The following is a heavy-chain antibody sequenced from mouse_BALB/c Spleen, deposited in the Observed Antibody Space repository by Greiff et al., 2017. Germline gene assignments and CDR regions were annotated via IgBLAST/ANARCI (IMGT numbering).Heavy chain of an antibody. CDR3: ARRGAYYGNYGAMDY. CDR2: INSNGGST. CDR1: GFTFSSYY. V-gene: IGHV5-6-2*01. D-gene: IGHD2-10*01. Sequence: DVKLVESGGGLVKLGGSLKLSCAASGFTFSSYYMSWVRQTPEKRLELVAAINSNGGSTYYPDTVKGRFTISRDNAKNTLYLQMSSLKSEDTALYYCARRGAYYGNYGAMDYWGQGTSVTVSS. J-gene: IGHJ4*01.